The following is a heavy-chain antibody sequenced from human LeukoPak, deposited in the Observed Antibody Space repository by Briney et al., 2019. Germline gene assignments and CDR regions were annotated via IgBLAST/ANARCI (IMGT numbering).Heavy chain of an antibody. CDR2: ISSSSSYI. D-gene: IGHD3-16*02. CDR3: ARDLPVEVVDYAWGSYRYIFGH. Sequence: GGSLRLSCAASGFTLSSYSMTWVRQAPGKGLEWVSSISSSSSYIYYADSVKGRFTISRDNAKNSLYLQMNSLRAEDTAVYYCARDLPVEVVDYAWGSYRYIFGHWGQGTLVTVSS. V-gene: IGHV3-21*01. CDR1: GFTLSSYS. J-gene: IGHJ4*02.